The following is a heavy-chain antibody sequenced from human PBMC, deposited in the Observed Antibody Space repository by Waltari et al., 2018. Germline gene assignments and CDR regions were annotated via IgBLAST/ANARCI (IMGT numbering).Heavy chain of an antibody. D-gene: IGHD5-12*01. J-gene: IGHJ4*02. CDR2: IYHSGST. CDR3: ARISGDIVAIDY. CDR1: GYSISSGYY. V-gene: IGHV4-38-2*01. Sequence: QVQLQESGPGLVKPSETLSLTCAVSGYSISSGYYWGWIRQPPGKGLEWIGSIYHSGSTYYNPSLKSRVTISVDTSKNQFSLKLSSVTAADTAVYYCARISGDIVAIDYWGQGTLVTVSS.